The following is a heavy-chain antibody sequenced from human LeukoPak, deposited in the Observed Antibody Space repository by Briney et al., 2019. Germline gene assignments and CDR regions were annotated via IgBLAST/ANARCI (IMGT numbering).Heavy chain of an antibody. J-gene: IGHJ4*02. CDR2: ISAYTGNT. CDR1: GYTFTSYG. V-gene: IGHV1-18*01. Sequence: ASVTVSCKASGYTFTSYGITWVRQAPGQGLEWMGWISAYTGNTNYAQKFQGRVTMTTDTSTSIAYMEVRSLRSDDTAVYYCARDARLYYDSSGYYYVDYWGQGTLVTVSS. D-gene: IGHD3-22*01. CDR3: ARDARLYYDSSGYYYVDY.